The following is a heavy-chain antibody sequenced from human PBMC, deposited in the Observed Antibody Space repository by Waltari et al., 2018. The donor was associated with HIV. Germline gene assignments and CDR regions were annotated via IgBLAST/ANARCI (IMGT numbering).Heavy chain of an antibody. V-gene: IGHV7-4-1*02. CDR1: GYTFIDFA. CDR2: INSKTGKP. D-gene: IGHD2-21*01. Sequence: QVQLVQSGSELKNPGASVKVSCKASGYTFIDFAINWLRQAPGQGLEWMGWINSKTGKPTYVHGFTGRFVFSLDTSATTAHLEISSLKAEDTAVYYCAKTDCEDGSMRGFDPWGQGTLVTVSS. CDR3: AKTDCEDGSMRGFDP. J-gene: IGHJ5*02.